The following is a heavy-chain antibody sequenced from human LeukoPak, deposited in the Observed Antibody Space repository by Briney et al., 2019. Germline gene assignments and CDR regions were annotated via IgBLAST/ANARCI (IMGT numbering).Heavy chain of an antibody. Sequence: SETLSLTCTVSGGSISSGGYYWSWIRQRPGKGLEWIGYIYYSGSTYYNLSLKSRVTISVDTSKNQFSLKLSSATATDTAVYYCARATSGYYDILTGYIDNLFDPWGQGTLVTVSS. J-gene: IGHJ5*02. V-gene: IGHV4-31*03. D-gene: IGHD3-9*01. CDR3: ARATSGYYDILTGYIDNLFDP. CDR2: IYYSGST. CDR1: GGSISSGGYY.